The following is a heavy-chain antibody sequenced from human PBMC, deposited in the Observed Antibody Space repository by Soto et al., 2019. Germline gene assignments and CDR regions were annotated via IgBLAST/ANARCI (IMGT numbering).Heavy chain of an antibody. CDR1: GFTFSSYS. J-gene: IGHJ6*02. D-gene: IGHD3-22*01. Sequence: GGSLRLSCSASGFTFSSYSMNLVRQAPGKGLEWVSSISSGRSYIYYADSVKGRFTISRDNAKNSLYLQMNSLRAEDTAVYYCARDHYDSSGFYTIFFYYYGLDVWGPGTMVTVSS. CDR2: ISSGRSYI. CDR3: ARDHYDSSGFYTIFFYYYGLDV. V-gene: IGHV3-21*01.